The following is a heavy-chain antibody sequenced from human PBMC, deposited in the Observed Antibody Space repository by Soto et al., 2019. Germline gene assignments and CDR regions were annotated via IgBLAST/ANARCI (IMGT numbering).Heavy chain of an antibody. D-gene: IGHD2-2*01. CDR3: AKHSEYPLLSWFVP. J-gene: IGHJ5*02. Sequence: EVQLLESGGSLVQPGGSLRLSCAASVFSFSTYAMSWVRQAPGKGLEWVSGISAGGGNTFYADSVRGRFTISRDNSKNTQDLQMCSQRAEDTALCYCAKHSEYPLLSWFVPWGQGTLVTVS. CDR2: ISAGGGNT. V-gene: IGHV3-23*01. CDR1: VFSFSTYA.